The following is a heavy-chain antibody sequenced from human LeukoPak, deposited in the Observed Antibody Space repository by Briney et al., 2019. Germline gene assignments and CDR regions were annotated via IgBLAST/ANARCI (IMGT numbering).Heavy chain of an antibody. CDR1: GGSISSCSYY. CDR3: ARDYYPAANYFDP. V-gene: IGHV4-61*02. CDR2: LYTSGTT. D-gene: IGHD4/OR15-4a*01. J-gene: IGHJ5*02. Sequence: SQTLSLTYTVSGGSISSCSYYWTWIRQPGGKGLEWIGRLYTSGTTIYHPSLLNRVTISVDTSKNQFSLKLTSVTAADTALYYCARDYYPAANYFDPWGQGTLVPVSS.